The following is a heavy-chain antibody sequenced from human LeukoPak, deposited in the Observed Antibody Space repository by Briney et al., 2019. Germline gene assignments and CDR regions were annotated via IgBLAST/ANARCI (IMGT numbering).Heavy chain of an antibody. J-gene: IGHJ6*02. CDR3: ARDCSSTSCYYYYGMDV. D-gene: IGHD2-2*01. CDR1: GFTFSSYS. Sequence: GGALRLSCAAPGFTFSSYSMNWGRQAPGKGLEGGSSISSSSSYIYYADSVEGRFTISRDNAKNSLYLQMNSLRAEDTAVYYCARDCSSTSCYYYYGMDVWGQGTTVTVSS. V-gene: IGHV3-21*01. CDR2: ISSSSSYI.